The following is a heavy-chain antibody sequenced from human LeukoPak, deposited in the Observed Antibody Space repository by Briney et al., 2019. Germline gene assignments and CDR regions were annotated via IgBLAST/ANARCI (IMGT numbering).Heavy chain of an antibody. V-gene: IGHV1-8*01. D-gene: IGHD6-19*01. CDR1: GYTFTSYD. J-gene: IGHJ4*02. Sequence: ASVKVSCKAAGYTFTSYDINWVRQATGQGLEWMGWMNPNSGNTGYAQKFQGRVTMTRNTSISTAYMELSSLRSEDTAVYYCASSTVTTGPDTIAVAGTWGQGTLVTVSS. CDR3: ASSTVTTGPDTIAVAGT. CDR2: MNPNSGNT.